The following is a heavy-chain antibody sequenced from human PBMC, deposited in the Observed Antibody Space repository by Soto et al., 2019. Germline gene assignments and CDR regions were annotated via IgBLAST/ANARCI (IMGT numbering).Heavy chain of an antibody. D-gene: IGHD2-2*01. CDR2: ISAYNGNT. Sequence: WASVKVSCKASGYTFTSYGISWVRQAPGQGLEWMGWISAYNGNTNYAQKLQGRVTMTADTSTSTAYMELRGLRSDDTAVYYCASLVPAAPHEDAFDIWGHGTMVTVSS. CDR3: ASLVPAAPHEDAFDI. CDR1: GYTFTSYG. J-gene: IGHJ3*02. V-gene: IGHV1-18*01.